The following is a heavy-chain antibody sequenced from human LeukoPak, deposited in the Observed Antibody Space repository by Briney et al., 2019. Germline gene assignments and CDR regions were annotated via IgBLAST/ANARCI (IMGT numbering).Heavy chain of an antibody. CDR2: ILYDGSNK. J-gene: IGHJ2*01. Sequence: PGGSLRLSCAASGFTFSSYGMHWVRQAPGKGLEWVAFILYDGSNKYYADSVKGRFTISRDNSKNSLYLQMNSLRAEDTAVYYCARVAGGNVLLWFGEWYFDLWGRGTLVTVSS. V-gene: IGHV3-30*02. D-gene: IGHD3-10*01. CDR1: GFTFSSYG. CDR3: ARVAGGNVLLWFGEWYFDL.